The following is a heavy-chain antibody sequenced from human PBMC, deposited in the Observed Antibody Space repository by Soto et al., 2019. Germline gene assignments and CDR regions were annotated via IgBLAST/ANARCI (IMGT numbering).Heavy chain of an antibody. CDR1: GGSMSSYY. V-gene: IGHV4-4*07. Sequence: SETLSLTCTVSGGSMSSYYWTWIRQPAGKGLEWIGRVYSSGGTHYNPSLKSRVTISLDTSKNQFSLRLLSVTDADTAVYYCARGQRFSEWFLPWGQGTLVTVSS. D-gene: IGHD3-3*01. J-gene: IGHJ5*02. CDR2: VYSSGGT. CDR3: ARGQRFSEWFLP.